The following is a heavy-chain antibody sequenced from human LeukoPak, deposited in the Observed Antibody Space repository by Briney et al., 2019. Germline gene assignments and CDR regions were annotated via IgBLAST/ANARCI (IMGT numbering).Heavy chain of an antibody. CDR1: GFIFSHHG. CDR2: IWSDGTNR. D-gene: IGHD4-11*01. CDR3: ARDAQRGFDYSNSLKY. Sequence: GSLRLSCAASGFIFSHHGMHWVRQAPGKGLEWVAVIWSDGTNRFYADSVKGRFTISRDNSQNTVSLQMNSLRVNDTAIYYCARDAQRGFDYSNSLKYWGHGTLVTVSS. V-gene: IGHV3-33*01. J-gene: IGHJ4*01.